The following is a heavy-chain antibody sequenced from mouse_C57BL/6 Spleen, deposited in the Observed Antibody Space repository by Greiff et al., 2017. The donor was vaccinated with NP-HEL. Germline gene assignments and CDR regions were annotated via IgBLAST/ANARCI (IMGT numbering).Heavy chain of an antibody. J-gene: IGHJ2*01. CDR3: ARGGLRYGSRGDFDY. Sequence: ESGPGLVKPSQSLSLTCSVTGYSITSGYYWNWIRQFPGNKLEWMGYISYDGSNNYNPSLKNRISITRDTSKNQFFLKLNSVTTEDTATYYCARGGLRYGSRGDFDYWGQGTTLTVSS. V-gene: IGHV3-6*01. D-gene: IGHD1-1*01. CDR2: ISYDGSN. CDR1: GYSITSGYY.